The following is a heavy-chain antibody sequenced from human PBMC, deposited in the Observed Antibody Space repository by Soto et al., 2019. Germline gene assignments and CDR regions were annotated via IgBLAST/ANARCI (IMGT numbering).Heavy chain of an antibody. CDR1: GFTFSDHY. J-gene: IGHJ4*02. V-gene: IGHV3-72*01. CDR3: TRGRIDSGTYYGLDY. Sequence: EVQVVESGGGLVQPGGSLRLSCAASGFTFSDHYMDWVRQAPGKGLEWVGRSRNKANSYTTEYAASVKGRFTISRHDSQNSLYLQMNSLKTEDTAVYYCTRGRIDSGTYYGLDYWGQRTLVTVSS. CDR2: SRNKANSYTT. D-gene: IGHD1-26*01.